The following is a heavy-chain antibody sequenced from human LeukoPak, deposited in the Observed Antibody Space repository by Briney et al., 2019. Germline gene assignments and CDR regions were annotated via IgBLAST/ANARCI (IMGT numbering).Heavy chain of an antibody. Sequence: TGGSLRLSCAASGFTFSSFPIHWVRQAPGKGLEWVAVISYDGRNKYYADSVKGRFTISRDNSKNTLYLQMNSLRSDDTAVYYCARDDYSSSSEGDYWGQGTLVTVSS. CDR1: GFTFSSFP. D-gene: IGHD6-6*01. J-gene: IGHJ4*02. CDR2: ISYDGRNK. CDR3: ARDDYSSSSEGDY. V-gene: IGHV3-30*04.